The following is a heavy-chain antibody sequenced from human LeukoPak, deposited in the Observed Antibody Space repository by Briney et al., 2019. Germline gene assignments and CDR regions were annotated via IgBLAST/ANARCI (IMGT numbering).Heavy chain of an antibody. CDR1: GGSISSGSYY. J-gene: IGHJ4*02. CDR2: IYTSGST. CDR3: ARDPGGVGVPIDY. V-gene: IGHV4-61*02. Sequence: SETLSLTCTVSGGSISSGSYYWSWIRQPAGKGLEWIGRIYTSGSTNYNPSLKSRVTISLDTSKNQFSLKLSSVTAADTAVYYCARDPGGVGVPIDYWGQGTLVTVSS. D-gene: IGHD1-26*01.